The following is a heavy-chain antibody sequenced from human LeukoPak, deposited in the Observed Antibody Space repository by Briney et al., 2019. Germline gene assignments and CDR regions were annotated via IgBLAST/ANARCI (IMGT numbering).Heavy chain of an antibody. CDR2: ISNDVGIT. D-gene: IGHD2-15*01. J-gene: IGHJ4*02. CDR3: LKLGSAGWYFDY. Sequence: GGSLRLSCSASGFTFSNYPMHCVCQAPGKGLEYVSAISNDVGITYDADSVKGRFTISRDNSKNTLYLQMSSLRAEDTAVYYCLKLGSAGWYFDYWGQGILVTVSS. CDR1: GFTFSNYP. V-gene: IGHV3-64D*09.